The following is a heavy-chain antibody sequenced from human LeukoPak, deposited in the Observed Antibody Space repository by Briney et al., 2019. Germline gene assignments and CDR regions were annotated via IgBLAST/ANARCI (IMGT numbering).Heavy chain of an antibody. J-gene: IGHJ6*03. CDR1: GFAFSSFA. V-gene: IGHV3-23*01. Sequence: GGSLRLTCAASGFAFSSFAMGWVRQSPGKGLEWLSTINGGGNTTFYSDSVRGRFTISRDNSKNTLYLHMDSLRPDDTAIYYCTKELHVAVAVADYYYFYMDAWGRGTAVTVSS. CDR3: TKELHVAVAVADYYYFYMDA. CDR2: INGGGNTT. D-gene: IGHD6-19*01.